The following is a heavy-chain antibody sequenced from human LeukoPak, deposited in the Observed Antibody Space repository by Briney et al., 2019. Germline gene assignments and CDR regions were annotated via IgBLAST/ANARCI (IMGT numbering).Heavy chain of an antibody. CDR1: GFIFSSYE. CDR2: ISRSGNTI. CDR3: ARVAVAGTPDY. Sequence: GGSQRLSCVASGFIFSSYEMNWVRQAPGKGLEWVSYISRSGNTIFYADSVKGRFTISRDNARNSLYLQMNSLRAEDTAAYYCARVAVAGTPDYWGQGTQVTVSS. D-gene: IGHD6-19*01. J-gene: IGHJ4*02. V-gene: IGHV3-48*03.